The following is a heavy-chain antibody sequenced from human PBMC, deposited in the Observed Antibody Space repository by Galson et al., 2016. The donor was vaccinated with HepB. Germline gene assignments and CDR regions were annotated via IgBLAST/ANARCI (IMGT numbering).Heavy chain of an antibody. CDR2: IILFLGLT. CDR1: GGTFSTFT. D-gene: IGHD6-13*01. CDR3: ATARGSSHPIDH. J-gene: IGHJ4*02. Sequence: SVKVSCKASGGTFSTFTFTWVRQAPGQGLEWMGRIILFLGLTNYAQKFQGRATISADKSTKTAYMELISLRFEDSAVYYCATARGSSHPIDHWGQGTLLTVSS. V-gene: IGHV1-69*10.